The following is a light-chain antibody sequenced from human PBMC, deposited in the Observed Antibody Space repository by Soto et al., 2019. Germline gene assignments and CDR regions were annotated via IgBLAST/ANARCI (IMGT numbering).Light chain of an antibody. CDR3: PLHGRS. J-gene: IGKJ5*01. V-gene: IGKV3-20*01. CDR1: GSVGSSL. Sequence: IGLTQSPGTLSLSPGERATLSCRTSGSVGSSLLAWYQQKPGQAPRLLIYAASSRATGTSDRFSGSGSGTDFPLIIHPLDPEVSAVSYCPLHGRSFGQGSRPAI. CDR2: AAS.